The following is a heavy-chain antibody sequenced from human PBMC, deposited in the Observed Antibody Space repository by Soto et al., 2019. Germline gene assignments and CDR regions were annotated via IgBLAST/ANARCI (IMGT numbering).Heavy chain of an antibody. Sequence: QVQLVQSGAEVKKPGASVKVSCKASGYTFTSYGISWVRQAPGQGLEWMGWISAYNGNTNYAQKLQGRVTMTTDTSTSTAYMELRSLRSDDTAVYYCTREGYFDSSGYQYGMDVWGQGTTVTVSS. CDR3: TREGYFDSSGYQYGMDV. D-gene: IGHD3-22*01. J-gene: IGHJ6*02. CDR1: GYTFTSYG. V-gene: IGHV1-18*01. CDR2: ISAYNGNT.